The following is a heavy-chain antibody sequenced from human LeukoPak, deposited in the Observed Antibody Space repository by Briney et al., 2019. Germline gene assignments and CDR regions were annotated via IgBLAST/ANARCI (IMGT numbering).Heavy chain of an antibody. D-gene: IGHD5-18*01. Sequence: GGSLRLSCAASGFTVNNYEMHWIRQAPGKGLEWVSYISSSGSTIYYADSVKGRFTISRDNAKNSLYLQMNSLRAEDTAVYYCARGEEWIQLWPGMDVWGQGTTVTVSS. CDR2: ISSSGSTI. V-gene: IGHV3-11*01. CDR3: ARGEEWIQLWPGMDV. CDR1: GFTVNNYE. J-gene: IGHJ6*02.